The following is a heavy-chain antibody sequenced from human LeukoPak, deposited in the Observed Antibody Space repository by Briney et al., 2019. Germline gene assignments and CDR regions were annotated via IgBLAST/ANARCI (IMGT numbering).Heavy chain of an antibody. J-gene: IGHJ4*02. V-gene: IGHV1-2*06. Sequence: ASVKVSCKASGYTFTGYYMHWVRQAPGQGLEWMGRINPNSGGTNYAQKFQGRVTMTRDTSISTAYMELSRLRSDDPAVYYCVRDRYYYDSSGQIDYWGQGTMVTVSS. D-gene: IGHD3-22*01. CDR1: GYTFTGYY. CDR2: INPNSGGT. CDR3: VRDRYYYDSSGQIDY.